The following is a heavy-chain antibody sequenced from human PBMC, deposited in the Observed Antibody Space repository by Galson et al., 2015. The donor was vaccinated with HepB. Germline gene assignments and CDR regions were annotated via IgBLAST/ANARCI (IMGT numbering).Heavy chain of an antibody. D-gene: IGHD6-13*01. V-gene: IGHV3-23*01. CDR2: ISGSGGST. J-gene: IGHJ4*02. CDR3: AKDLVSVDSSSWYMGVPFDY. Sequence: SLRLSCAASGFTFSSYAMSWVRQAPGKGLEWVSAISGSGGSTYYADSVKGRFTISRDNSKNTLYLQMNSLRAEDTAVYYCAKDLVSVDSSSWYMGVPFDYWGQGTLVTVSS. CDR1: GFTFSSYA.